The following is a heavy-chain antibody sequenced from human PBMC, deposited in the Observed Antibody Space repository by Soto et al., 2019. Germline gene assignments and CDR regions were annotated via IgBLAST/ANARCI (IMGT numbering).Heavy chain of an antibody. CDR2: INPNSGGT. D-gene: IGHD2-2*01. J-gene: IGHJ6*02. Sequence: ASVKVSCKASGYTFTGYYMHWVRQAPGQGLEWMGWINPNSGGTNYAQKFQGWVTMTRDTSISTAYMERSRLGSDDTAVYYCARGTILGYCSSTSCYASNHDATYYYYGMDVWGQGTTVTVSS. CDR3: ARGTILGYCSSTSCYASNHDATYYYYGMDV. V-gene: IGHV1-2*04. CDR1: GYTFTGYY.